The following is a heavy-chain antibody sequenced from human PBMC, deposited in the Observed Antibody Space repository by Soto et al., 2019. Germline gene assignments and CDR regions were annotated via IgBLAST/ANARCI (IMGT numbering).Heavy chain of an antibody. D-gene: IGHD1-7*01. CDR2: IIPIFGTA. J-gene: IGHJ6*02. CDR1: GGTFSSYA. CDR3: AKGAGTTYGMDV. Sequence: ASVKVSCKASGGTFSSYAISWVRQAPGQGLEWMGGIIPIFGTANYAQKFQGRVTITADESTSTAYMELSSLRSEDTAVYYCAKGAGTTYGMDVWGQGTTVTVSS. V-gene: IGHV1-69*13.